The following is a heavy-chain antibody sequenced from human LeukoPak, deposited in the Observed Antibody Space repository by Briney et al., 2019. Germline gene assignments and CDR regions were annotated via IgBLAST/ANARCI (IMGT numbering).Heavy chain of an antibody. CDR2: IYYSGST. CDR1: GGSISSYY. V-gene: IGHV4-59*01. CDR3: ARSIAARVVVAATRSVFWFDP. J-gene: IGHJ5*02. D-gene: IGHD2-15*01. Sequence: SETLSLTCTVSGGSISSYYWSWIRQPPGKGLEWIGYIYYSGSTNYNPSLKSRVTISVDTSKNQFSLKLSSVTAADTAVYYCARSIAARVVVAATRSVFWFDPWGQGTLVTVSA.